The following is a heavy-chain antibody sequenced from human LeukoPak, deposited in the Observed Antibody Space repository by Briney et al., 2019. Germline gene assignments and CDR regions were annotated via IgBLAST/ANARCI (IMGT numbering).Heavy chain of an antibody. CDR3: AREGDTASPVGAFDI. CDR2: IYYSGST. Sequence: SETLSLTCTVSGGSISSSSYYWGWIRQPPGKGLEWIGSIYYSGSTYYNPSLKSRVTISVDTSKNQFSLKLSSVTAADTAVYYCAREGDTASPVGAFDIWGQGTMVTVSS. J-gene: IGHJ3*02. CDR1: GGSISSSSYY. V-gene: IGHV4-39*02. D-gene: IGHD5-18*01.